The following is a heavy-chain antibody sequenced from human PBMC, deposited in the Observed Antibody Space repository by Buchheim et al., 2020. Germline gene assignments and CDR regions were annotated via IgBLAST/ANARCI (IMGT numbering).Heavy chain of an antibody. D-gene: IGHD1-26*01. CDR2: ISSSGDNT. CDR1: GFTFINYG. Sequence: EVQLVQSGGGLVQPGGSLRLSCAASGFTFINYGFHWVRQAPGKGLEYVSAISSSGDNTHYVNSVKGRFIISRDNSKNTVYLQMGSLRAEDMAVYYCARVSMGGYDYWGQGTL. J-gene: IGHJ4*02. V-gene: IGHV3-64*01. CDR3: ARVSMGGYDY.